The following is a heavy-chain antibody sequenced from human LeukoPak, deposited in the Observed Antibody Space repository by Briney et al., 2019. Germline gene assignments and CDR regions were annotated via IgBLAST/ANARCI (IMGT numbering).Heavy chain of an antibody. V-gene: IGHV3-64D*06. D-gene: IGHD3-10*01. CDR1: GFTFSRYA. CDR2: ISSNGGST. J-gene: IGHJ4*02. Sequence: QPGGSLRLSCSASGFTFSRYAMHWVRQAPGKGLEYVSAISSNGGSTYYADSVKGRFTISRDNSKNTLYLQMSSLRTEDTAVYYCVKDGSGSYYTYYFDYWGQGTPVTVSS. CDR3: VKDGSGSYYTYYFDY.